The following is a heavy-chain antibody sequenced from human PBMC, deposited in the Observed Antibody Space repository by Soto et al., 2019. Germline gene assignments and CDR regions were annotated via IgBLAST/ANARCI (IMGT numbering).Heavy chain of an antibody. V-gene: IGHV3-23*01. D-gene: IGHD3-3*01. Sequence: EVQLLESGGGLVQPGGSLRLSCAASGFTFSSYAMSWVRQAPGKGLEWVSAISGSGGSTYYADSVKGRFTISRDNSKNTLYLQMNSLRAEDTAVYYCAKDNRGQFGVVIHYYYYYYMDVWGKGTTVTVSS. CDR2: ISGSGGST. J-gene: IGHJ6*03. CDR3: AKDNRGQFGVVIHYYYYYYMDV. CDR1: GFTFSSYA.